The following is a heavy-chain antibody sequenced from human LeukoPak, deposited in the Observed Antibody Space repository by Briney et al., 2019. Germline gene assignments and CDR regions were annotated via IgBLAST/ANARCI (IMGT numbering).Heavy chain of an antibody. CDR3: AREEVDTAMVQDY. Sequence: GASVKVSCKASGGTFSSYAISWVRQAPGQGLEWMGRIIPILGIANYAQKFQGRVTITADKSTSTAHMELSSLRSEDTAVYYCAREEVDTAMVQDYWGQRTLVTVSS. J-gene: IGHJ4*02. CDR2: IIPILGIA. V-gene: IGHV1-69*04. CDR1: GGTFSSYA. D-gene: IGHD5-18*01.